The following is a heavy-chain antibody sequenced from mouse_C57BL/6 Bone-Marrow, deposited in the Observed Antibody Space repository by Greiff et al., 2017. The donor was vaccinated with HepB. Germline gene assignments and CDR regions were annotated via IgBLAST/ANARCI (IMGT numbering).Heavy chain of an antibody. CDR1: GFTFSSYA. CDR2: ISDGGSYT. Sequence: EVMLVESGGGLVKPGGSLKLSCAASGFTFSSYAMSWVRQTPEKRLEWVATISDGGSYTYYPDNVKGRFTISRDNAKNNRYLQMSHLKSEDTAMYYCASDHRVGWYFDVGGTGTTVTVSA. V-gene: IGHV5-4*03. CDR3: ASDHRVGWYFDV. J-gene: IGHJ1*03.